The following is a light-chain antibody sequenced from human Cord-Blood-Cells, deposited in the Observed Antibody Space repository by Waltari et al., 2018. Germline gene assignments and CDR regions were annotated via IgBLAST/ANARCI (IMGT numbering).Light chain of an antibody. CDR1: QSVLYSSNNKNY. J-gene: IGKJ4*01. V-gene: IGKV4-1*01. Sequence: DIVMTQSPDSLAVSLGEGATINFKSSQSVLYSSNNKNYLAWYQQKPGQPPKLLIYWASTRESGVPDRFSGSGSGTDFTLTISSLQAEDVAVYYCQQYYSTPLTFGGGTKVEIK. CDR3: QQYYSTPLT. CDR2: WAS.